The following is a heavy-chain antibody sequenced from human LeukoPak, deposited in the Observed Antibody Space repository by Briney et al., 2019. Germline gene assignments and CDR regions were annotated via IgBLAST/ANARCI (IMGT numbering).Heavy chain of an antibody. Sequence: GGSLRLSCAASGFTFSNAWMSWVRQAPGKGLEWVGRIKSKTDGGTTDYAAPVKGRFAISRDDSKNTLYLQMNSLKTEDTAVYYCTTEGVGATYFDYWGQGTLVTVSS. CDR1: GFTFSNAW. CDR3: TTEGVGATYFDY. V-gene: IGHV3-15*01. J-gene: IGHJ4*02. D-gene: IGHD1-26*01. CDR2: IKSKTDGGTT.